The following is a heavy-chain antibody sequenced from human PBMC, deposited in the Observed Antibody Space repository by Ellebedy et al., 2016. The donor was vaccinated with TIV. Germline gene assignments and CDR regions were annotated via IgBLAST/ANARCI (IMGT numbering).Heavy chain of an antibody. CDR1: GFTFNDHY. CDR3: ARPRIDYYGSSGYYGD. Sequence: GESLKISCAASGFTFNDHYMDWARQAPGKGPEWVGRTRNKANSYTAEYAASVKGRFTISRDDSKNSLYLQMNSLKTEDTAVYYCARPRIDYYGSSGYYGDWGQGTLVTVSS. J-gene: IGHJ4*02. CDR2: TRNKANSYTA. D-gene: IGHD3-22*01. V-gene: IGHV3-72*01.